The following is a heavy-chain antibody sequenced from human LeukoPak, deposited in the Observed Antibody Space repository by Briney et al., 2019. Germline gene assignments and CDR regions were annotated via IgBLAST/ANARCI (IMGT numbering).Heavy chain of an antibody. J-gene: IGHJ4*02. Sequence: WVSPISGSGGSTYYADSVKGRFTISRDNSKNTLYLQMNSLRAEDTAVYYCAKGDIGSEFDYWGQGTLVTVSS. CDR3: AKGDIGSEFDY. CDR2: ISGSGGST. D-gene: IGHD2-15*01. V-gene: IGHV3-23*01.